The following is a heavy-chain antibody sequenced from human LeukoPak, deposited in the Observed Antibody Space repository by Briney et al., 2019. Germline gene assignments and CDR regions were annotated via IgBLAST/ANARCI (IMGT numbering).Heavy chain of an antibody. J-gene: IGHJ5*02. V-gene: IGHV1-69*13. CDR3: ASFLVGRFGELLKNNWFDP. Sequence: PAASVKVSCKASGGTFSSYAISWVRQAPGQGLEWMGGIIPIFGTANYAQKFQGRVTITADESTSTAYMELSSLRSEDTAVYYCASFLVGRFGELLKNNWFDPWGQGTLVTVSS. D-gene: IGHD3-10*01. CDR2: IIPIFGTA. CDR1: GGTFSSYA.